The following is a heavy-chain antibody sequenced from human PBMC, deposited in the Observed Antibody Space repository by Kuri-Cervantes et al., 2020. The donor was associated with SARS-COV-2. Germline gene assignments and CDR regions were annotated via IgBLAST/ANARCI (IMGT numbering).Heavy chain of an antibody. CDR2: INPSGGST. J-gene: IGHJ3*02. D-gene: IGHD2-2*01. V-gene: IGHV1-46*03. Sequence: ASVKVSCKASGYTFTTYYMHWVRQAPGQGLEWMGIINPSGGSTSYAQKFQGRVTMTRDTSTSTVYMQLGSLRSEDPAVYYCARGGLVPAASDAFDIWGQGTMVTVSS. CDR1: GYTFTTYY. CDR3: ARGGLVPAASDAFDI.